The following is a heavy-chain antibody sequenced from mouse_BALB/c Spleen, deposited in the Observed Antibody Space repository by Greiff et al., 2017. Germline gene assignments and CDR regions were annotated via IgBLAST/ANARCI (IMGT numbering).Heavy chain of an antibody. CDR1: GYAFTSYN. CDR2: IDPYNGGT. V-gene: IGHV1S135*01. D-gene: IGHD1-2*01. J-gene: IGHJ1*01. Sequence: VHVKQSGPELVKPGASVKVSCKASGYAFTSYNMYWVKQSHGKSLEWIGYIDPYNGGTSYNQKFKGKATLTVDKSSSTAYMHLNSLTSEDSAVYYCARSLLRLPSYWYFDVWGAGTTVTVSS. CDR3: ARSLLRLPSYWYFDV.